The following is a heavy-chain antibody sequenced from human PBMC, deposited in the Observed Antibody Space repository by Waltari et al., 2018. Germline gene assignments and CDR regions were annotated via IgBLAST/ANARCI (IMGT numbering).Heavy chain of an antibody. CDR1: GYPFSDHT. V-gene: IGHV3-48*01. J-gene: IGHJ4*02. CDR2: IRGNSVYI. D-gene: IGHD3-16*01. CDR3: AREFGTIARFDY. Sequence: EVQLVESGGGLVQPGGSLRLSCVASGYPFSDHTIIWVRQAPGKGLEWISYIRGNSVYIYYADSVKGRFIVSRDNAQNTAFLQMNTLRAEDTAVYYCAREFGTIARFDYWGQGTLVAVSS.